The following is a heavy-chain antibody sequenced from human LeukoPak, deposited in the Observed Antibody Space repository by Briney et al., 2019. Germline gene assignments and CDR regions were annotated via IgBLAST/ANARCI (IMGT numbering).Heavy chain of an antibody. Sequence: ASVKVSCKASGYTLTSYYMHWVRQAPGQGLEWMGIINPSGGTTSYAQKFQGRVTMTRDTSTSTVYMELSSLRSEDTAVYYCARAHDYLWGNYRYFDYWGQGTLATVSS. J-gene: IGHJ4*02. CDR3: ARAHDYLWGNYRYFDY. D-gene: IGHD3-16*02. V-gene: IGHV1-46*01. CDR2: INPSGGTT. CDR1: GYTLTSYY.